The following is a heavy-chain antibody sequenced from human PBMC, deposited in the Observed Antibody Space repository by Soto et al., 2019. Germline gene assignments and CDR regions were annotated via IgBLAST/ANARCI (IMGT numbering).Heavy chain of an antibody. CDR1: GFTFSSYR. D-gene: IGHD3-10*02. CDR2: IKQDGSEK. Sequence: GGSLRLSCAASGFTFSSYRMSWVRQAPGKGLEWVANIKQDGSEKYYVDSVKGRFTISRDNAKNSLYLQMNSLRAEDTAVYYCARSRTMSRSYYFDYWGQGTLVTVSS. J-gene: IGHJ4*02. V-gene: IGHV3-7*05. CDR3: ARSRTMSRSYYFDY.